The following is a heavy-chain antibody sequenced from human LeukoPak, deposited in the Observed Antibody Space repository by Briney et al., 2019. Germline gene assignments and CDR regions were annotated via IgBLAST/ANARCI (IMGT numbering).Heavy chain of an antibody. Sequence: TGGSLRLSCAASGFIFSSYVMSWVRQAPGKGLEWVSGISASGDRTYYADSVKGRFTISRDSSKNTLYLQMNSLRAEDTALYYCAKHGYCSGISCFFDFWGQGTLVTVSS. CDR2: ISASGDRT. V-gene: IGHV3-23*01. CDR1: GFIFSSYV. J-gene: IGHJ4*02. D-gene: IGHD2-2*03. CDR3: AKHGYCSGISCFFDF.